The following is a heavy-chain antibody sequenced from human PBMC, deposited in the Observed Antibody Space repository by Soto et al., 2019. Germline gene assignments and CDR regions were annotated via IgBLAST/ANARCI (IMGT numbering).Heavy chain of an antibody. CDR1: GFTFSDYA. D-gene: IGHD4-17*01. Sequence: PGGSLRLSCAASGFTFSDYAMHWVRQAPGKGLEWVSVISYDDGKNKYYADSVKGRFTISRDNSKSTLYLQMNSLRAEDTAVYYCARDKRDQYGDYVDYWGQGTLVTVYS. CDR3: ARDKRDQYGDYVDY. V-gene: IGHV3-30*04. J-gene: IGHJ4*02. CDR2: ISYDDGKNK.